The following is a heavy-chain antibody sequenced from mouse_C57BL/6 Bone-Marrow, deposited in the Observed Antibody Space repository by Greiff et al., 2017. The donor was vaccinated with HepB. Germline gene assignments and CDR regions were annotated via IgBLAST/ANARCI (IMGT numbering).Heavy chain of an antibody. CDR1: GFTFSDYG. Sequence: EVKLMESGGGLVKPGGSLKLSCAASGFTFSDYGMHWVRQAPEKGLVWVAYISSGSSTIYYADTVKGRFTISRDNAKNTLFLQMTSLRSEDTAMYYCARGNSNPDYWGQGTTLTVSS. J-gene: IGHJ2*01. CDR3: ARGNSNPDY. D-gene: IGHD2-5*01. V-gene: IGHV5-17*01. CDR2: ISSGSSTI.